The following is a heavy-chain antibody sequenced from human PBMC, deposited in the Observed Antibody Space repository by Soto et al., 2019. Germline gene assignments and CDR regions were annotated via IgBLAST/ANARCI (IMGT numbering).Heavy chain of an antibody. V-gene: IGHV4-59*08. Sequence: PSETLSLTCTVSGGSISSYYWSWIRQPPGKGLEWIGYIYYSGSTNYNPSLKSRVTISVDTSKNQFSLQLSSVTAADTAVYYCAAGSCSSSGCYWFDPWGQGTLVTVSS. J-gene: IGHJ5*02. CDR3: AAGSCSSSGCYWFDP. D-gene: IGHD2-2*01. CDR2: IYYSGST. CDR1: GGSISSYY.